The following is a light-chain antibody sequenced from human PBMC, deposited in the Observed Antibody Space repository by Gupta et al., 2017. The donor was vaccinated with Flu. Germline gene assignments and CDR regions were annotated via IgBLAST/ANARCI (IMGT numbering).Light chain of an antibody. CDR3: SSYTSSNTLQVI. CDR1: SSDVGDYKY. CDR2: DVN. V-gene: IGLV2-14*03. Sequence: QSALTQPASVSGSPGQSMTISCTGTSSDVGDYKYVSWYQQHPGKAPKLMIYDVNYQPSGVSNRFSGSKSGNTASLTISGLQAEDEADYYCSSYTSSNTLQVIFGGGTRLTVL. J-gene: IGLJ2*01.